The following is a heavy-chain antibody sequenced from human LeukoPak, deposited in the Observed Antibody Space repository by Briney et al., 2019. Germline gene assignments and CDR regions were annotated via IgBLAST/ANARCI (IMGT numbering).Heavy chain of an antibody. D-gene: IGHD3-16*01. J-gene: IGHJ4*02. V-gene: IGHV3-21*01. CDR2: ISSSSSYI. Sequence: GGSLRLSCAASGFTFSSYSMNWVRQAPGKGLEWVSSISSSSSYIYYADSVKGRFTISRDNAKNSLYLQMNSLRAEHTAVYYRARDPPPSRRGGGGEFDYWGQGTLVTVSS. CDR3: ARDPPPSRRGGGGEFDY. CDR1: GFTFSSYS.